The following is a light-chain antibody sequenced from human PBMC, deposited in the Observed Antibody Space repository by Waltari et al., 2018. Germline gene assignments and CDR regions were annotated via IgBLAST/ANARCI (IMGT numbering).Light chain of an antibody. CDR2: WAS. CDR1: QNILYSHNNKNY. CDR3: QQYYDTPYS. Sequence: DIVMTQSPDSLAVSLGERATINCKSSQNILYSHNNKNYLAWYQQRPGQPPKLRIYWASTRESGVPDRFSGSGSGIDFTLTSSSLQAEDVAVYYCQQYYDTPYSFGQGTKLEIK. J-gene: IGKJ2*03. V-gene: IGKV4-1*01.